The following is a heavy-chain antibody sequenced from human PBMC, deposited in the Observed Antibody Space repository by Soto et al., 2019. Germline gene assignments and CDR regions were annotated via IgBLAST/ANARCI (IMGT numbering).Heavy chain of an antibody. D-gene: IGHD2-15*01. CDR1: GGSISSSSYY. J-gene: IGHJ4*02. V-gene: IGHV4-39*07. Sequence: PSETLSLTCTVSGGSISSSSYYWGWIRQPPGKGLEWIGYIYYSWSTYYNPSLKSRVTISVDRSKNQFSPKLSSVTAADTAVYYCATGSGHKGPLAYWGQGTLVTVSS. CDR2: IYYSWST. CDR3: ATGSGHKGPLAY.